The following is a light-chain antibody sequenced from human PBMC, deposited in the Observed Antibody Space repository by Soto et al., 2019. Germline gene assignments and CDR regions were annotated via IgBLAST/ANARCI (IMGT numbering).Light chain of an antibody. J-gene: IGKJ5*01. CDR3: QQGYSTIT. CDR1: QSIYNY. V-gene: IGKV1-39*01. CDR2: AAS. Sequence: DIHLTQSPSSLSASVGDRGTITCRASQSIYNYLNWYQQIPGKDPKLLIYAASSLQSGVPSRFSGSGSGTDFTLTISSLQPEDFATYYCQQGYSTITFGLGTRLEIK.